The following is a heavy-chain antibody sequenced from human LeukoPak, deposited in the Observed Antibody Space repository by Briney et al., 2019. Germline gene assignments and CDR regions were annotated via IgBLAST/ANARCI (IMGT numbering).Heavy chain of an antibody. Sequence: SETLSLTCAVYGGSFSGYYWSWIRQPPGKGLEWMGEINHNGSTNYNPSLKSRVTISVDTSKNQFSLKLSSMTAADTAVYYCARGRTVFDYWGQGTLVTVSS. CDR3: ARGRTVFDY. J-gene: IGHJ4*02. CDR2: INHNGST. V-gene: IGHV4-34*01. D-gene: IGHD4-17*01. CDR1: GGSFSGYY.